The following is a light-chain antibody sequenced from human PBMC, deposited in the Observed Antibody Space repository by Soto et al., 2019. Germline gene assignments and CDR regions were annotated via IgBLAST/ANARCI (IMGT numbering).Light chain of an antibody. CDR2: GAS. Sequence: EIVMTQSPATLSVSPGERATLSCRASQSVSSNLAWYQQKPGQAPRLLIYGASTRATGIPARFSGSGSGTEFTLTISRLQSEDFAVYYCQQYSIWRTFGQGTKVDIK. V-gene: IGKV3-15*01. CDR3: QQYSIWRT. J-gene: IGKJ1*01. CDR1: QSVSSN.